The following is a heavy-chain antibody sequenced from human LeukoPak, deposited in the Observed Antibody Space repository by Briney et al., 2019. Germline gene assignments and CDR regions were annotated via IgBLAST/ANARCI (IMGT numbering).Heavy chain of an antibody. CDR1: GFTFSTHW. J-gene: IGHJ5*02. V-gene: IGHV3-7*03. Sequence: PGGPLRLSRAASGFTFSTHWMSWVRPAPGKGLEWVASIKQDGSEKYYVDSVKGQFTISRDNDKNSLYLQMNSLRAEDTALYYCAKDIGWEPTNNWFDPWGQGTLVTVSS. CDR2: IKQDGSEK. D-gene: IGHD1-26*01. CDR3: AKDIGWEPTNNWFDP.